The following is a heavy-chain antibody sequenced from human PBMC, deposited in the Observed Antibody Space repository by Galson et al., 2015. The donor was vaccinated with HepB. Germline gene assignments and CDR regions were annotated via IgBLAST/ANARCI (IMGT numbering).Heavy chain of an antibody. CDR3: AKDQYNWNSNYFDY. Sequence: SLRLSCAASGFTFSSYAMSWVRQAPGKGLEWVSAISGSGGATYYADSVRGRFTISRDNSKNTLYLQMSSLRAEDTAVYYCAKDQYNWNSNYFDYWGQGTLVTVSS. D-gene: IGHD1-7*01. J-gene: IGHJ4*02. V-gene: IGHV3-23*01. CDR1: GFTFSSYA. CDR2: ISGSGGAT.